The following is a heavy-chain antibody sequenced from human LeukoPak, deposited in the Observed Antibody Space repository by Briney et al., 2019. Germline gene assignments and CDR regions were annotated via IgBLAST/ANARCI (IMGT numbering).Heavy chain of an antibody. V-gene: IGHV4-34*01. D-gene: IGHD5-12*01. CDR3: ARAEYSGPFDP. Sequence: PSETLSLTCAVYGESFSGYYWSWIRQPPGKGLEWIGEINHSGSTNYNPSLKSRVTISVDTSKNQFSLKLSSVTAADTAVYYCARAEYSGPFDPWGQGTLVTVSS. CDR2: INHSGST. J-gene: IGHJ5*02. CDR1: GESFSGYY.